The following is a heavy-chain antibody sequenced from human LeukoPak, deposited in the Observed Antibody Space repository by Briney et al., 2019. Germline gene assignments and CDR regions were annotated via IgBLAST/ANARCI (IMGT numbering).Heavy chain of an antibody. V-gene: IGHV1-69*05. CDR1: GGTFSSYA. CDR2: IIPIFGTA. Sequence: SVKVSCKASGGTFSSYAISWVRQAPGQGLEWMGGIIPIFGTANYAQKFQGRVTITTDESTSTAYMQLSSLRSEDTAVYYCARGGGEMASRFDYWGQGTLVTVSS. CDR3: ARGGGEMASRFDY. D-gene: IGHD5-24*01. J-gene: IGHJ4*02.